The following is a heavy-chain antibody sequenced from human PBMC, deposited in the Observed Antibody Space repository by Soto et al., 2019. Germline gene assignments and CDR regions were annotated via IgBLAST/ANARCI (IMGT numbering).Heavy chain of an antibody. D-gene: IGHD2-15*01. V-gene: IGHV3-72*01. CDR2: LRDKAHRYTT. CDR3: GRRPPLSMRGSFDL. CDR1: GFTLSDHF. Sequence: PGGSLRLSCAASGFTLSDHFMDWARQAPGKGLEWVGRLRDKAHRYTTEYAASVKGRFTMSGDDSQNSVFLQMNSLKTEDTAVYYCGRRPPLSMRGSFDLWGQGTLVTVSS. J-gene: IGHJ4*02.